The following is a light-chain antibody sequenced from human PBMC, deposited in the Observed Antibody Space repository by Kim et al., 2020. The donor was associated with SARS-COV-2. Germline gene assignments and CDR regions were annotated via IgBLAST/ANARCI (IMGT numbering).Light chain of an antibody. J-gene: IGLJ2*01. CDR1: NIGSKN. CDR2: RDN. V-gene: IGLV3-9*01. Sequence: SGALGQTARITCGGNNIGSKNVHWYQQKPGQAPMMVIYRDNNRPSEIPERFSGSNSGNTATLTISRAQTGDEADYYCQVWDSSSVVFGGGTQLTVL. CDR3: QVWDSSSVV.